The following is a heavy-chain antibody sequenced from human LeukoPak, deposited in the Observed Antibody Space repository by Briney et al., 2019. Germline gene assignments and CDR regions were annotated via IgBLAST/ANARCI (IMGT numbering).Heavy chain of an antibody. CDR3: ARQGSGSHKD. CDR2: IYYSGST. Sequence: VKPSETLSLTCTVSGGSITGYYWSWIRQPPGKGLEWIGYIYYSGSTNYNPSLKSRVTISVDTSKNQFSLKLSSVTAADTAVYYCARQGSGSHKDWGQGTLVTVSS. CDR1: GGSITGYY. D-gene: IGHD1-26*01. V-gene: IGHV4-59*08. J-gene: IGHJ4*02.